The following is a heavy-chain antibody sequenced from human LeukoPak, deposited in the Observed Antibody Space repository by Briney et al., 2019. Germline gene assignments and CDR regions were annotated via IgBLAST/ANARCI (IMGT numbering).Heavy chain of an antibody. CDR1: GGSINSHY. V-gene: IGHV4-59*08. CDR2: IYYTGKN. Sequence: PSETLSLTCAVSGGSINSHYWGWIRQPPGKGLQWIGDIYYTGKNNYNPSLKSRVTISIDTSKDHLSLNLTSVVAADTAIYYCVRRDTGWNYFDYWGQGILVTVSS. J-gene: IGHJ4*02. CDR3: VRRDTGWNYFDY. D-gene: IGHD6-19*01.